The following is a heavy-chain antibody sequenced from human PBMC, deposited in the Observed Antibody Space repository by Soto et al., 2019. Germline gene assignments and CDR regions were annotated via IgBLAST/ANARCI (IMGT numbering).Heavy chain of an antibody. J-gene: IGHJ4*02. CDR2: FNPRGGST. CDR3: VSQRTTVPTQAYFDY. D-gene: IGHD4-17*01. V-gene: IGHV1-46*01. Sequence: GASVKVSCKASGYTLTNYDMHWVRQAPRQGLEWMGIFNPRGGSTSLAQKFQGRVTISVDTSKNRFSLSLNSVTASDTAVYFCVSQRTTVPTQAYFDYWGPGALVTVSS. CDR1: GYTLTNYD.